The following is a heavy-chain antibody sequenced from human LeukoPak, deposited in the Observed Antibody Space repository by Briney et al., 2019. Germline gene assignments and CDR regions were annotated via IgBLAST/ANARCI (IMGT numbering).Heavy chain of an antibody. V-gene: IGHV1-69*01. CDR2: IIPIFGTA. D-gene: IGHD3-3*01. Sequence: ASVKVSCKASGGTFSSYAISWVRQAPGQGLEWMGGIIPIFGTANYAQKFQGRVTITADVSTSTAYMELSSLRSEDTAVYYCARSLGFSPPFDYWGQGTLVTVSS. J-gene: IGHJ4*02. CDR3: ARSLGFSPPFDY. CDR1: GGTFSSYA.